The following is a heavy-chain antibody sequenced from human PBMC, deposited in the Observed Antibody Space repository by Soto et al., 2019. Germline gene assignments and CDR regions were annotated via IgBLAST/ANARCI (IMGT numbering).Heavy chain of an antibody. V-gene: IGHV4-59*01. CDR3: ARGPGLRPFRGDYVLFDY. CDR2: IYYSGSA. J-gene: IGHJ4*02. Sequence: SETQSLPCTVSGVFIRGYYWSCIRQPPGKGLEWIGYIYYSGSATYNPSLKSRVTLSVDPSKNHFSLNLSSVTAADTAVYYCARGPGLRPFRGDYVLFDYWGRGTLVTVPS. D-gene: IGHD4-17*01. CDR1: GVFIRGYY.